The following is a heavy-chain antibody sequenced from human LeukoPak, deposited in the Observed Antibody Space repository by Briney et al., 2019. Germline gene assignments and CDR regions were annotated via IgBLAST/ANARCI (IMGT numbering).Heavy chain of an antibody. J-gene: IGHJ4*02. D-gene: IGHD6-19*01. CDR3: ARDWGIYSSGPHPVSDY. CDR1: GYTFTSYG. V-gene: IGHV1-18*01. Sequence: GASVKVSCKASGYTFTSYGISWVRQAPGQGLEWMGWISAYNGNTNYAQKLQGRVTMTTDTSTSTAYMELRSLRSDDTAVYYCARDWGIYSSGPHPVSDYWGQGTLVTVSS. CDR2: ISAYNGNT.